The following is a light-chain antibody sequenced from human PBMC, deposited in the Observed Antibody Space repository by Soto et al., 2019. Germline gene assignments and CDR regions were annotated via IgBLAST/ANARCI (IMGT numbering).Light chain of an antibody. CDR2: GAS. J-gene: IGKJ1*01. CDR3: QQRSNWPPIT. Sequence: EIVLTQSPATLSLSPLERDTLXCRASQSVSSNLAWYQQKPGQAPRLLIYGASTRATGIPARFSGSGSGTEFTLTISSLEPEDFAVYYCQQRSNWPPITFGQGTKVDIK. CDR1: QSVSSN. V-gene: IGKV3-11*01.